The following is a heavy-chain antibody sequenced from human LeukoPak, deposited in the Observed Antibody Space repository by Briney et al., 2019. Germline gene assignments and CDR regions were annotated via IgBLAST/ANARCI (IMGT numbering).Heavy chain of an antibody. CDR1: GFTFSTNS. D-gene: IGHD3-16*01. J-gene: IGHJ4*02. Sequence: SGGSLRLSCAASGFTFSTNSMNWVRQAPGKGLEWVSYISSTGGTIYYADSMKGRFTISRDNAKNSLYLQMNSLRAEDTAVYYCASLLGRGNYFDYWGQGTLVTVSS. CDR2: ISSTGGTI. V-gene: IGHV3-48*04. CDR3: ASLLGRGNYFDY.